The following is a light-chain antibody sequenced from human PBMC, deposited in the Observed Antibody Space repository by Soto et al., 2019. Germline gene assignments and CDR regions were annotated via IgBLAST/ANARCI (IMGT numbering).Light chain of an antibody. CDR2: GNN. J-gene: IGLJ1*01. CDR3: SSYAHGSTYV. V-gene: IGLV1-40*01. Sequence: QSLRTLPPSVSGAPRQRVTISCTGSSSNIGAGYDIHWYQQLPGTAPKLLIYGNNNRPSGVPDRFSGSKSGTSASLAITGLQAEDEADYYCSSYAHGSTYVFGTGTKVTVL. CDR1: SSNIGAGYD.